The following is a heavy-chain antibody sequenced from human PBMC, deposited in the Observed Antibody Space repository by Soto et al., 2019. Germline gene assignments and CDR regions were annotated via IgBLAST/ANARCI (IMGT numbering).Heavy chain of an antibody. J-gene: IGHJ4*02. V-gene: IGHV4-39*01. CDR2: MSYSGST. CDR1: GGSISTSSYY. D-gene: IGHD1-26*01. Sequence: QLQLHESGPGLVKPSETLSLTCTVSGGSISTSSYYWGWIRQPPGKGLEWIGSMSYSGSTYYNPSLKSRVTISVHTSKNQVSLTLSSVIAADTAVYYCVRQRELPSDFDHWGQGTLVSVSS. CDR3: VRQRELPSDFDH.